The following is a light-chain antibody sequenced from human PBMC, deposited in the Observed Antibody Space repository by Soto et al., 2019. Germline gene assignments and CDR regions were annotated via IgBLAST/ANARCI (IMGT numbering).Light chain of an antibody. CDR3: QQSYSTPPT. CDR2: AAS. V-gene: IGKV1-39*01. Sequence: DIQMTQSPSSLSASVGDRVTITCRASQSISSYLNWYLQKPGKAPQLLIYAASSLQIGVPSRFSGSGSGTDFALTISSLQPEDFATYYCQQSYSTPPTFGHATKVEIK. J-gene: IGKJ1*01. CDR1: QSISSY.